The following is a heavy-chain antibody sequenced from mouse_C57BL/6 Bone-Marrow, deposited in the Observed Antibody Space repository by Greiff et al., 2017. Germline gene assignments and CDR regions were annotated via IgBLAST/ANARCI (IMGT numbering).Heavy chain of an antibody. D-gene: IGHD1-2*01. V-gene: IGHV1-55*01. Sequence: VQLQQPGAELVKPGASVKMSCKASGYTFTSYWITWVKQRPGQGLEWIGDIYPGSGSTNYNEKFKSKATLTVYTSSSTAYMQLSSLPSEDSAVYYCARPLRAMDYWGQGTSVTVSS. J-gene: IGHJ4*01. CDR2: IYPGSGST. CDR3: ARPLRAMDY. CDR1: GYTFTSYW.